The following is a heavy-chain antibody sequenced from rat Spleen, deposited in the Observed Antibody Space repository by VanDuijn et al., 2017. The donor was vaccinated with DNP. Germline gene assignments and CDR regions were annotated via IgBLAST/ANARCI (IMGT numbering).Heavy chain of an antibody. V-gene: IGHV5-22*01. D-gene: IGHD1-10*01. CDR2: ISYEGSSA. J-gene: IGHJ2*01. CDR3: ARIDNNPFDY. CDR1: GFTFSDYY. Sequence: EVQLVESGGGLVQPGRSLKLSCAASGFTFSDYYMAWVRQAPKKGLEWVASISYEGSSAYYGDSVKGRFTISRDNAKSTLYLQMYSLRSEDTATYYCARIDNNPFDYWGQGVMVTVSS.